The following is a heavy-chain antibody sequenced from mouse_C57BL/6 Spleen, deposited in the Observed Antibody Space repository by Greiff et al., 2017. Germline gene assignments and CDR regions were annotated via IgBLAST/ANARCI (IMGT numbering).Heavy chain of an antibody. CDR3: ARSGYYLDY. J-gene: IGHJ2*01. Sequence: VQLQQPGAELVKPGASVQMSCKASGYTFPSYWLTWVKQRPGHGLEWIGDIYPGSGSTNYNEKFTSKATLTVDTSSSTADMQLSSLTSEDSAVYYCARSGYYLDYWGQGTTLTVSS. V-gene: IGHV1-55*01. CDR2: IYPGSGST. CDR1: GYTFPSYW.